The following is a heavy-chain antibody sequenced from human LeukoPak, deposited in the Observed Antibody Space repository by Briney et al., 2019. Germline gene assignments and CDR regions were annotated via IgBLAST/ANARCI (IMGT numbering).Heavy chain of an antibody. Sequence: PGGSLRLSCAASGFTFSSYSMNWVRQAPGKGLEWVSSISSSSSYIYYADSVKGRFTISRDNAKNSLYLQMNSLRAEDTAVYYCARDRSGYYDSSGYYYPTEYFQHWGQGTLVTVS. CDR2: ISSSSSYI. CDR1: GFTFSSYS. J-gene: IGHJ1*01. V-gene: IGHV3-21*01. D-gene: IGHD3-22*01. CDR3: ARDRSGYYDSSGYYYPTEYFQH.